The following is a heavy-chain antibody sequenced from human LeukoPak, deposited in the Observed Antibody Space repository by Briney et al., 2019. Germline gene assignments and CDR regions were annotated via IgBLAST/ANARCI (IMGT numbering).Heavy chain of an antibody. V-gene: IGHV1-69*13. Sequence: SVKVSCKASGYTFTSHGISWVRQAPGQGLEWMGGIIPIFGTANYAQKFQGRVTITADESTSTAYMELSSLRSEDTAVYYCARSMVRGVSNYNWFDPWGQGTLVTVSS. CDR3: ARSMVRGVSNYNWFDP. J-gene: IGHJ5*02. D-gene: IGHD3-10*01. CDR1: GYTFTSHG. CDR2: IIPIFGTA.